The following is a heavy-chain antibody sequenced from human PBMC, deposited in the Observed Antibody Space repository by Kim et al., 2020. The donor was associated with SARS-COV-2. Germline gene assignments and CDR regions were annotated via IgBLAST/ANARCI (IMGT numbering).Heavy chain of an antibody. CDR1: GFTFSSYA. CDR2: ISYDGSNK. Sequence: GGSLRLSCAASGFTFSSYAMHWVRQAPGKGLEWVAVISYDGSNKYYADSVKGRFTISRDNSKNTLYLQMNSLRAEDTAVYYCARRWLQDDYWGQGNLVT. CDR3: ARRWLQDDY. D-gene: IGHD5-12*01. J-gene: IGHJ4*02. V-gene: IGHV3-30*04.